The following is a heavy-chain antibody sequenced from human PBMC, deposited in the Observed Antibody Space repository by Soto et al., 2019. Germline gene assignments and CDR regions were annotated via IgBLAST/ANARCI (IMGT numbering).Heavy chain of an antibody. CDR3: ARGRVAVAGPFFDY. J-gene: IGHJ4*02. V-gene: IGHV4-34*01. CDR1: GGSFSGYY. D-gene: IGHD6-19*01. CDR2: INHSGST. Sequence: SETLSLTCAVYGGSFSGYYWRWIRQPPGKGLEWIGEINHSGSTNYNPSLKSRVTISVDTSKNQFSLKLSSVTAADTAVYYCARGRVAVAGPFFDYWGQGTLVTVSS.